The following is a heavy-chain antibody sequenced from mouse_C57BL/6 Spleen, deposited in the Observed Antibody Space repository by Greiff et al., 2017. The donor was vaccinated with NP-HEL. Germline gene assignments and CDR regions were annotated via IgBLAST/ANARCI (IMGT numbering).Heavy chain of an antibody. CDR3: VKARRDDYYAMDY. CDR2: IRNKANGYTT. CDR1: GFTFTDYY. J-gene: IGHJ4*01. D-gene: IGHD3-3*01. Sequence: EVNLVDSGGGLVQPGASLRLSCAASGFTFTDYYMSWVRQPPGKAPEWLALIRNKANGYTTEYTASVKGRFTISRDNSQNILYLQMNTLRAEDSATYYCVKARRDDYYAMDYWGQGTSVTVSS. V-gene: IGHV7-4*01.